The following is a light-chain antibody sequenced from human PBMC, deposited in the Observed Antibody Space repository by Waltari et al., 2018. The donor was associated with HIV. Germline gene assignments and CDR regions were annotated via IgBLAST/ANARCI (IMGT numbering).Light chain of an antibody. CDR3: AVWDDSLSGPV. Sequence: QSVLTQTPSASGTPGQRVTLPCSGRRFNIGSNYVYWYQQFPGTTPKPLIYRNNYRPSGVPDRFSGSKSGTSASLVISGLRSEDEADYYCAVWDDSLSGPVFGGGTKLTVL. CDR2: RNN. J-gene: IGLJ3*02. CDR1: RFNIGSNY. V-gene: IGLV1-47*01.